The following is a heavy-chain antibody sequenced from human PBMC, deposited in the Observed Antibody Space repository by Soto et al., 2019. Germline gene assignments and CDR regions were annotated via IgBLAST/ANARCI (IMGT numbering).Heavy chain of an antibody. CDR3: ARVSIEVWLGAFDI. D-gene: IGHD2-21*01. CDR1: GFTFSSYA. J-gene: IGHJ3*02. Sequence: QVQLVESGGGVVQPGRSLRLSCAASGFTFSSYAMHWVRQDPGKGLEWVAVISYDGSNKYYADSVKGRFTISRDNSKNTLYLQMNSLRAEDTAVYYCARVSIEVWLGAFDIWGQGTMVTVSS. CDR2: ISYDGSNK. V-gene: IGHV3-30-3*01.